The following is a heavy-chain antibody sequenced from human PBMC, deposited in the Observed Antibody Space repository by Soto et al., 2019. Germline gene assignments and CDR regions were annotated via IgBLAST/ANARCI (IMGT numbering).Heavy chain of an antibody. J-gene: IGHJ4*02. Sequence: SKTLYLTCTVSCFSIRSHYCTWFRQPPGKGLEWIGYIYYSGSTNYNPSLKSRVTISVDTSKNQFSLKLSSVTAADTAVYYCARSMTTVVTFDYWGLVTLVTVS. CDR1: CFSIRSHY. CDR3: ARSMTTVVTFDY. CDR2: IYYSGST. V-gene: IGHV4-59*11. D-gene: IGHD4-17*01.